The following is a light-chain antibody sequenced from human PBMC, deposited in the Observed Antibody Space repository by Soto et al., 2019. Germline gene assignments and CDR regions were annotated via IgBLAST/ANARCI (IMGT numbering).Light chain of an antibody. V-gene: IGKV1-39*01. CDR3: QQSYSSPYP. J-gene: IGKJ2*01. Sequence: IQMTQSPSSLSASVGDRVTITCRASQSISSYLNWYQQKPGKAPYLLIYAASSLQTGVPSRVSGSGSGTDFARTIRSLQPEDFATYYCQQSYSSPYPFGHGTKLEIK. CDR2: AAS. CDR1: QSISSY.